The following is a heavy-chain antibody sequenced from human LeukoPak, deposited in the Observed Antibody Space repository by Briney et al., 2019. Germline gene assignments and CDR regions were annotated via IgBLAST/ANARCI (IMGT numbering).Heavy chain of an antibody. V-gene: IGHV3-11*06. CDR2: ISTSGSHT. CDR3: ARVGSIVAAGTPDY. CDR1: GGSISSSSYY. D-gene: IGHD6-13*01. J-gene: IGHJ4*02. Sequence: LSLTCTVSGGSISSSSYYWGWIRQPPGRGLEWISYISTSGSHTNYADSVKGRFTISRDNAKNSLSLQVNSLRADDTAVYYCARVGSIVAAGTPDYWGQGTLVTVSS.